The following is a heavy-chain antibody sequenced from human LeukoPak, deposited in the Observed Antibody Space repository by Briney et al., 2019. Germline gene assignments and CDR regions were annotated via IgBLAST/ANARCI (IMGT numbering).Heavy chain of an antibody. Sequence: PGGSLRLSCAASGFTFSSYSMNWVRQAPGKGLEWVSYISSSSSTIYYADSVKGRFTISRDNAKNSLYLQMNSLRAEDTAVYYCARDGIGSSFTTADYYGMDVWGQGTTVTVSS. D-gene: IGHD3-22*01. CDR3: ARDGIGSSFTTADYYGMDV. CDR2: ISSSSSTI. V-gene: IGHV3-48*04. J-gene: IGHJ6*02. CDR1: GFTFSSYS.